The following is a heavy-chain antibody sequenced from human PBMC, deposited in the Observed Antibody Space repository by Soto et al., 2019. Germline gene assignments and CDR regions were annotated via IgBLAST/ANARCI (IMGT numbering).Heavy chain of an antibody. CDR1: GYSISSCYY. CDR3: ARLGYCSGGRCYSDSASDT. J-gene: IGHJ3*02. V-gene: IGHV4-38-2*01. CDR2: FYHSGST. Sequence: TLSLTCAVSGYSISSCYYWGWLRQPPGKGLEWIGSFYHSGSTYYNPYLKGRVTISVDTSKNQFSLELSSVTAADTAVYYCARLGYCSGGRCYSDSASDTGGQGTMVT. D-gene: IGHD2-15*01.